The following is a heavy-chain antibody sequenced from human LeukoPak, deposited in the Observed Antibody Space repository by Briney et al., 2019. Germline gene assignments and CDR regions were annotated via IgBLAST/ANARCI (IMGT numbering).Heavy chain of an antibody. CDR2: INPSGGST. Sequence: ASVKVSCKASGYTFTNYYMHWVRQAPGQGLEWMGIINPSGGSTSYAQKFQGRVTMTRDTSISTAFMELSGLTSDDTAVYYCARGRSYGSGSYPYGMDVWGQGTAVTVSS. CDR1: GYTFTNYY. CDR3: ARGRSYGSGSYPYGMDV. D-gene: IGHD3-10*01. J-gene: IGHJ6*02. V-gene: IGHV1-46*01.